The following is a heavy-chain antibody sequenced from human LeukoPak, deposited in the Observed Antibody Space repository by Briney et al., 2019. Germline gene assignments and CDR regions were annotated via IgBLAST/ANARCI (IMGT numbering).Heavy chain of an antibody. V-gene: IGHV3-30*18. CDR1: GSTFSSYG. CDR3: AKYEYGIY. Sequence: GRSLRLSCAASGSTFSSYGMHWVRQAPGKGLEWVAVISYDGSNKYYADSVKGRFTISRDNSKNTLYLQMNSLRAEDTAVYYCAKYEYGIYWGQGTLVTVSS. J-gene: IGHJ4*02. CDR2: ISYDGSNK. D-gene: IGHD4/OR15-4a*01.